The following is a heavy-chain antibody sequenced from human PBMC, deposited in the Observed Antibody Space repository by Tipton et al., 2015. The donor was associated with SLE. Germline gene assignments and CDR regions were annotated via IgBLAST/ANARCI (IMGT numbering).Heavy chain of an antibody. CDR2: IYYSGST. Sequence: TLSLTCTVSGGSISSYYWSWIRQPPGRGLEWIGYIYYSGSTNYNPSLKSRVTISVDTSKNQFSLKLSSVTAADTAVYYCARDGVAVPGPYFEYWGQGTLVTVSS. D-gene: IGHD6-19*01. CDR1: GGSISSYY. V-gene: IGHV4-59*12. CDR3: ARDGVAVPGPYFEY. J-gene: IGHJ4*02.